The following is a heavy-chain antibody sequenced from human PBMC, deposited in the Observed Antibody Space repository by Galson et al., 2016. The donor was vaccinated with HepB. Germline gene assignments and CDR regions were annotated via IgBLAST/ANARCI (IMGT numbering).Heavy chain of an antibody. D-gene: IGHD3-9*01. CDR1: GYRFSGYY. CDR3: VRRRDILTGYRSFYYVMDV. Sequence: QSGAEVKKPGESLKISCKGSGYRFSGYYIGWVRQMPGKGLEWMGIIYPGDSDTRYSPSFQGQVTISADKSINTAYLQWSSLKASDTAIYYCVRRRDILTGYRSFYYVMDVWGQGTTVTVSS. J-gene: IGHJ6*02. V-gene: IGHV5-51*01. CDR2: IYPGDSDT.